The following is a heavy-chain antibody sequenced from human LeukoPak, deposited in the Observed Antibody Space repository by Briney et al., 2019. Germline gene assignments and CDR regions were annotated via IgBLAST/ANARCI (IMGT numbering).Heavy chain of an antibody. V-gene: IGHV3-7*01. CDR1: GFTFRHYW. D-gene: IGHD4-17*01. CDR2: IDQDGREK. Sequence: PGGSLRLSCAASGFTFRHYWMSWVRQAPGKGLEWVANIDQDGREKYYVDSVKGRFTISRDNAKNSLCLQMNSLRAEDTAVYYCATDDYGPAGYGGQGTLVTVSS. J-gene: IGHJ4*02. CDR3: ATDDYGPAGY.